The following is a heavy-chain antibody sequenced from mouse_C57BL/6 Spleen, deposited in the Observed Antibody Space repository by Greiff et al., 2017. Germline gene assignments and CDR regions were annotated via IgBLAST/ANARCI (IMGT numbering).Heavy chain of an antibody. CDR3: ARGSGGWFLDY. CDR2: ISYDGSN. D-gene: IGHD2-3*01. CDR1: GYSITSGYY. J-gene: IGHJ2*01. Sequence: EVQLQESGPGLVKPSQSLPLTCSVTGYSITSGYYWNWIRQFPGNKLEWMGYISYDGSNNYNPSLKNRISITRDTSKNQFFLKLNSVTTEDTATYYCARGSGGWFLDYWGQGTTLTVSS. V-gene: IGHV3-6*01.